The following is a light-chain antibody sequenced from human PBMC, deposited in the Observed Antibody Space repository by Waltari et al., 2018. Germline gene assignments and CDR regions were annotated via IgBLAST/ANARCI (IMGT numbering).Light chain of an antibody. CDR3: QQRSAWPTT. Sequence: DIVVPQSPSTLSLSPGEGATLTCRTSEGVSCNLAWFQQKDGQPPRLLIFDASSRAADSPARFSGGGSGTDYTLTISSLEPEDFATYYCQQRSAWPTTFGQGTRLEI. V-gene: IGKV3-11*01. CDR2: DAS. CDR1: EGVSCN. J-gene: IGKJ5*01.